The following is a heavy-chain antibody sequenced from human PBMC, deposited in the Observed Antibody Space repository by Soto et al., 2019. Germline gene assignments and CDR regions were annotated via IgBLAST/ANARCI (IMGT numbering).Heavy chain of an antibody. D-gene: IGHD3-9*01. J-gene: IGHJ6*02. Sequence: DVQLVESGGGSVQPGGSLRLSCAVSGFTFSHSWMNWVSQAPGKGLACVSRLNQDGSDTNYADSVKGRFTVSIDNAKNTLYLQMNNLRVEDTGLYFCVRGTKDWSGMDVWCQGTTVTVS. CDR3: VRGTKDWSGMDV. CDR1: GFTFSHSW. V-gene: IGHV3-74*01. CDR2: LNQDGSDT.